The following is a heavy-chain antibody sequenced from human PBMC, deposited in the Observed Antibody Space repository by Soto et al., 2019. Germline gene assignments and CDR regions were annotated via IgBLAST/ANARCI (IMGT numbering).Heavy chain of an antibody. CDR1: GFTFDDYA. J-gene: IGHJ6*03. D-gene: IGHD6-13*01. CDR3: ARDIATAVYYYMDV. Sequence: EVQVVESGGGLVQPGRSLRLSCAASGFTFDDYAMHWVRQAPGKGLEWVSGISWNGGNIDYADSVKGRFTISRDNAKNSLYLQMNSLRAEDMALYYCARDIATAVYYYMDVWGKGTTVTVSS. V-gene: IGHV3-9*03. CDR2: ISWNGGNI.